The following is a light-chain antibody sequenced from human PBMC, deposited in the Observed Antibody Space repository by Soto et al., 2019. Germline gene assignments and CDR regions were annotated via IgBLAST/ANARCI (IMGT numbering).Light chain of an antibody. CDR1: QSVSSY. CDR3: QQRSNWPPVT. J-gene: IGKJ4*01. Sequence: EILLAQAPGSPSLSPGEGATLSRRASQSVSSYLAWYQQKPGQAPRLLIYDASNRATGIPARFSGSGSGTDFTLTISSLEPEDFAVYYCQQRSNWPPVTFGGGTKVDIK. CDR2: DAS. V-gene: IGKV3-11*01.